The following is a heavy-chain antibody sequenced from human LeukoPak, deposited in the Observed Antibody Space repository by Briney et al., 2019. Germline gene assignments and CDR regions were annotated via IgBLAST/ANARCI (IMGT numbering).Heavy chain of an antibody. CDR3: AKSASGSYSLAGFDY. Sequence: GGSLRLSCAASGFTFSSYAMSWVRQAPGKGLEWVSAISSSGGSTYYADSVKGRFTISRDNSKNTLYLQMNSLRAEDTAVYYCAKSASGSYSLAGFDYWGQGTLVTVSS. V-gene: IGHV3-23*01. D-gene: IGHD1-26*01. CDR1: GFTFSSYA. CDR2: ISSSGGST. J-gene: IGHJ4*02.